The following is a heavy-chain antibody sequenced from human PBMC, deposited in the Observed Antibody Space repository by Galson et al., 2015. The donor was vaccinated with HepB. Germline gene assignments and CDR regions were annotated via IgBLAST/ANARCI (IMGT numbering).Heavy chain of an antibody. J-gene: IGHJ4*02. CDR1: GFTFSDYY. Sequence: SLRLSCAASGFTFSDYYMDWVRQAPGKGLEWVGRTRNKANSYTTEYAASVKGRFTISRGESYNSLYLQMNSLQTEDTAVYYCARAAYCSGGSCWGFDYWGQGTLVTVSS. V-gene: IGHV3-72*01. D-gene: IGHD2-15*01. CDR2: TRNKANSYTT. CDR3: ARAAYCSGGSCWGFDY.